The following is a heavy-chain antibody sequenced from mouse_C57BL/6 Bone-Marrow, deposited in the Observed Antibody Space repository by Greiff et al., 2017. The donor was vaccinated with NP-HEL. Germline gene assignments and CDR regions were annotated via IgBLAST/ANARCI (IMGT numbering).Heavy chain of an antibody. Sequence: VQLQESGAELMKPGASVKLSCKATGYTFPGYWIEWVKQRPGHGLEWIGELLPGCGSTNYNEKFKGKAPFTADTSSNTAYMQLSSLAAEDSAIYYCARERRFAYWGQGTLVTVSA. V-gene: IGHV1-9*01. J-gene: IGHJ3*01. CDR1: GYTFPGYW. CDR3: ARERRFAY. CDR2: LLPGCGST.